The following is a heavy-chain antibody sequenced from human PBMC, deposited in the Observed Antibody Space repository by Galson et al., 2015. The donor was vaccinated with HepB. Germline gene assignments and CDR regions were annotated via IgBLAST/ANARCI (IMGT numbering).Heavy chain of an antibody. CDR2: ISYDGRNE. J-gene: IGHJ6*03. Sequence: SLRLSCAASGFNFSTYGMHWVRQAPGKGLEWVTVISYDGRNEYYADSVKGRFTIAIDDSKSTLYLKMSSLRAEDTAVYYCAKDGAQFWLYYYFYVDVWGKVTTVTVSS. V-gene: IGHV3-30*18. CDR3: AKDGAQFWLYYYFYVDV. CDR1: GFNFSTYG. D-gene: IGHD3-10*01.